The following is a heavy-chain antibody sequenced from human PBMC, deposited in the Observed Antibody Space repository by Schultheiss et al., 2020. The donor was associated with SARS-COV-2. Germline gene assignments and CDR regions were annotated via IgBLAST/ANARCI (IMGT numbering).Heavy chain of an antibody. CDR1: GGSIRGTNYY. J-gene: IGHJ6*02. CDR2: IYYSGKT. V-gene: IGHV4-61*01. CDR3: ARDDVAAADDYYYYYGTDV. D-gene: IGHD6-13*01. Sequence: SETLSLTCSVSGGSIRGTNYYWGWIRQPPGKGLEWIGYIYYSGKTNYNPSLKSRVTISVDTSKNQFSLKLSSVTAADTAVYYCARDDVAAADDYYYYYGTDVWGQGTTVTVSS.